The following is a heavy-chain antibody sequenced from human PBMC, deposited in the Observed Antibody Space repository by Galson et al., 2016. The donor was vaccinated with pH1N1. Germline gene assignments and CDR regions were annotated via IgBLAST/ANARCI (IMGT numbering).Heavy chain of an antibody. CDR2: IIPISGTT. Sequence: SVKVSCKASGGSFSSFAISWVRQAPGQGLEWMGGIIPISGTTNYAQKFQGRVTITADKFTSTAYMELTSLKSEDTAVYFCARDRAPESFDWLSYFDSWGQGTLVTVSS. CDR1: GGSFSSFA. J-gene: IGHJ4*01. V-gene: IGHV1-69*06. D-gene: IGHD3-9*01. CDR3: ARDRAPESFDWLSYFDS.